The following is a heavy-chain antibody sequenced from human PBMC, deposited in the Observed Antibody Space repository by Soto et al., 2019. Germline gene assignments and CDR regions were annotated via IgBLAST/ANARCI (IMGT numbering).Heavy chain of an antibody. Sequence: EVQLLESGGGLVQPGGSLRPSGAASEFTFSSYAMSWVGQAPGKGLEWVSAISGSGGSTYYADSVKGRFTISRDNSKNTLYLQMNSLRAEDTAVYYCAPGGAYDSSGYYAYWGQGTLVTVSS. V-gene: IGHV3-23*01. D-gene: IGHD3-22*01. CDR3: APGGAYDSSGYYAY. J-gene: IGHJ4*02. CDR2: ISGSGGST. CDR1: EFTFSSYA.